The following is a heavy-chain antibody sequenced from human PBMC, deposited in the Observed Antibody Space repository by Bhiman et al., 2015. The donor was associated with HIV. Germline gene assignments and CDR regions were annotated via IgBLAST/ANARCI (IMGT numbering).Heavy chain of an antibody. CDR2: ISSSSSTI. CDR3: ASGSGSVNFDY. J-gene: IGHJ4*02. Sequence: EVQLVESGGGWYSRGGSLRLSCAASRFTFSSNSMNWVRQAPGKGLEWVSYISSSSSTIYYADSVKGRFTISRDNAKNSLYLQMNSLRAEDTAVYYCASGSGSVNFDYWGQGTLGTPSPQ. D-gene: IGHD3-10*01. CDR1: RFTFSSNS. V-gene: IGHV3-48*01.